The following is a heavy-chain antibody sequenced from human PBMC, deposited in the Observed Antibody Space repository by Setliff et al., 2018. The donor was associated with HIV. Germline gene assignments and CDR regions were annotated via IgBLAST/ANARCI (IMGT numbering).Heavy chain of an antibody. CDR3: ARASGDAYRHPRDYNYYYMDV. Sequence: SETLSLTCTVSGGSISTYYWSWIRQPPGKGLEWIGYIYYSGFTYYNPSLKSRINISVDTSKNQFSLNLSSVTAADTAVYFCARASGDAYRHPRDYNYYYMDVWGKGDMVTVSS. CDR1: GGSISTYY. D-gene: IGHD4-4*01. J-gene: IGHJ6*03. CDR2: IYYSGFT. V-gene: IGHV4-59*12.